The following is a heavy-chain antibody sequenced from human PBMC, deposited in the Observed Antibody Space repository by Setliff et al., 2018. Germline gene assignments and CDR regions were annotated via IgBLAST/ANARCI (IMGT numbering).Heavy chain of an antibody. CDR3: RFWSGYYKNDF. D-gene: IGHD6-25*01. CDR1: GVTIGGNNYYY. CDR2: TSHSGST. Sequence: PSETLSLTCSLSGVTIGGNNYYYWSWIRQPPGKGLEWIGETSHSGSTNYNPSLKSRVTMSVDAARKQLSLKISSMTAADAGVYYCRFWSGYYKNDFWGHGTLVTVSS. J-gene: IGHJ4*01. V-gene: IGHV4-34*08.